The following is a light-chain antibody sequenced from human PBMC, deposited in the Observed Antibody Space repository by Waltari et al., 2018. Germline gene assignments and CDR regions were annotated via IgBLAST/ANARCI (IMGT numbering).Light chain of an antibody. CDR2: KAS. J-gene: IGKJ2*01. Sequence: DIKLTQSPYTLSASVGDRVTITCRASESFTALLAWYQQKPGKAPKLLIYKASTLQSWVPSRFSGGGSGTEFTLTISSLQPDDFATYYCQQYASYPRTFGQGTKLEIK. CDR3: QQYASYPRT. CDR1: ESFTAL. V-gene: IGKV1-5*03.